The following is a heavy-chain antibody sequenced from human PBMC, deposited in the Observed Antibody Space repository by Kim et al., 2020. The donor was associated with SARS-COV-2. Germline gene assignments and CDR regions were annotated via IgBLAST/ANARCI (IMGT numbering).Heavy chain of an antibody. CDR2: ISYDGSNK. CDR1: GFTFSSYA. Sequence: GGSLRLSCAASGFTFSSYAMHWVRQAPGKGLEWVAVISYDGSNKYYADSVKGRFTISRDNSKNTLYLQMNSLRAEDTAVYYCARQILAAQYYFDYWGQGTLVTVSS. J-gene: IGHJ4*02. V-gene: IGHV3-30-3*01. CDR3: ARQILAAQYYFDY. D-gene: IGHD6-13*01.